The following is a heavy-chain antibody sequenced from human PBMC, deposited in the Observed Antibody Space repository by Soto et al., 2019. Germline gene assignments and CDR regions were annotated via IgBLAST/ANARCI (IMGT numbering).Heavy chain of an antibody. D-gene: IGHD3-22*01. CDR2: ISYDGSNK. CDR1: GFTFSSYA. Sequence: PGRSLRLSCAASGFTFSSYAMHWVRQAPGKGLEWVAVISYDGSNKYYADYVKGRFTISRDNSKNTLYLQMNSLSAEDTAVYYCARPIRDSSGYLRYWGQGTLVTFS. V-gene: IGHV3-30-3*01. CDR3: ARPIRDSSGYLRY. J-gene: IGHJ1*01.